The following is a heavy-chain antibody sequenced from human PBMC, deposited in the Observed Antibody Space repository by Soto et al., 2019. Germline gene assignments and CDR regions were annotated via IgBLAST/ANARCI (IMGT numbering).Heavy chain of an antibody. CDR2: IKQDGSEK. CDR3: ARSIAARLNWFDP. V-gene: IGHV3-7*02. D-gene: IGHD6-6*01. Sequence: GGSLRLSCAASGFTFSSYWMSWVREAPGKGLEWVANIKQDGSEKYYVDSVKGRFTISRDNAKNSLYLQMNSLRAEDTAVYYCARSIAARLNWFDPWGQGTLVTVSS. J-gene: IGHJ5*02. CDR1: GFTFSSYW.